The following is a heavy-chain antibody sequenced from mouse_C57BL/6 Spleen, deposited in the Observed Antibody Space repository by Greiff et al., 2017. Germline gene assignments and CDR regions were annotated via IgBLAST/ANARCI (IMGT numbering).Heavy chain of an antibody. CDR2: IDPSDNYT. V-gene: IGHV1-50*01. J-gene: IGHJ2*01. CDR1: GYTFTSYW. CDR3: ARALDGYFDD. Sequence: QVQLQQPGAELVKPGASVTLSCKASGYTFTSYWMQWVKQRPGQGLEWIGEIDPSDNYTNYNKKFKGKATLTVDTSSSTAYMQLSRLAAEDSAVYYCARALDGYFDDWGQGTTLTVYS. D-gene: IGHD2-3*01.